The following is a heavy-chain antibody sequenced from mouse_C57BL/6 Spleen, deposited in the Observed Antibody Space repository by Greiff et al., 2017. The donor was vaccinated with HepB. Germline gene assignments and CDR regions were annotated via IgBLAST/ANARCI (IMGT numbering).Heavy chain of an antibody. CDR2: IYPGDGDT. CDR1: GYAFSSSW. D-gene: IGHD2-3*01. CDR3: ARGRWLLPAMDY. Sequence: VQLQESGPELVKPGASVKISCKASGYAFSSSWMNWVKQRPGKGLEWIGRIYPGDGDTNYNGKFKGKATLTADKSSSTAYMQLSSLTSEDSAVYFCARGRWLLPAMDYWGQGTSVTVSS. J-gene: IGHJ4*01. V-gene: IGHV1-82*01.